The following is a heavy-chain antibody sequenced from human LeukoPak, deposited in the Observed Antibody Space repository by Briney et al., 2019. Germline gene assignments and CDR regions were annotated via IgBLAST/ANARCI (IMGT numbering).Heavy chain of an antibody. J-gene: IGHJ4*02. CDR2: IASDGSST. V-gene: IGHV3-74*01. Sequence: GSLRLXXAASGFTFSSYWMNWVRQAPGKGLVWVSRIASDGSSTTYADSVKGRFSISRDNAKNTLYLQMNSLRVEDTAVYYCARGRPHGNDYWGQGTLVTVSS. CDR1: GFTFSSYW. D-gene: IGHD4-23*01. CDR3: ARGRPHGNDY.